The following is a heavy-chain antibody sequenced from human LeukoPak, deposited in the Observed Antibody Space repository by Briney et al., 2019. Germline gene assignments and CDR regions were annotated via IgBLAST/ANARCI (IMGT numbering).Heavy chain of an antibody. V-gene: IGHV3-21*01. CDR2: ISSSSSYI. D-gene: IGHD4-17*01. Sequence: GGSLRLSCAASGFTFSSYSMNWVRQAPGKGLEWVSSISSSSSYIYYADSVKGRFTISRDNAKNSLYLQMNSLRAEDTAVYYCARDPPHQTTDWFDPWGQGTLVTVSS. CDR3: ARDPPHQTTDWFDP. CDR1: GFTFSSYS. J-gene: IGHJ5*02.